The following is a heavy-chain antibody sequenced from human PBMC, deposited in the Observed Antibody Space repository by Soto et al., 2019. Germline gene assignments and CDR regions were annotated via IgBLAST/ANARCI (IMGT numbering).Heavy chain of an antibody. Sequence: QVQLVESGGGVVQPGTSLRLSCAASVFTFSTFGFHWVRQAPDKGLEWVAVISFDGSSHYYADSVRGRFTISRDNSKNTLYLQMNNLRTEDTAVYYCARGGRDSSTYHYVYRQFSFWGQGTLVTVSS. D-gene: IGHD3-22*01. J-gene: IGHJ4*02. CDR3: ARGGRDSSTYHYVYRQFSF. CDR1: VFTFSTFG. V-gene: IGHV3-30*03. CDR2: ISFDGSSH.